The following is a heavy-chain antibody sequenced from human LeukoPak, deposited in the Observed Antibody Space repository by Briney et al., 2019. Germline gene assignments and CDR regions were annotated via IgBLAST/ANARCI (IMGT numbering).Heavy chain of an antibody. J-gene: IGHJ4*02. CDR2: ISGSGGST. D-gene: IGHD2-2*01. V-gene: IGHV3-23*01. CDR3: AKALHCSGTSRYLCFDY. Sequence: GGSLRLSCAASGFTFSSYAMNWVRQAPGKGLEWVSTISGSGGSTYYADSVKGRFTISRDNSKNTLYLQMNSLRAEDTAVYYCAKALHCSGTSRYLCFDYWGQGTLVAVSS. CDR1: GFTFSSYA.